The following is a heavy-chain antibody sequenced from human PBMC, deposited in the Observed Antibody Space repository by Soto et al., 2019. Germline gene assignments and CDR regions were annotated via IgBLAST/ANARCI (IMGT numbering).Heavy chain of an antibody. J-gene: IGHJ6*02. Sequence: EVQLVESGGGLVQPGGSLKLSCGASGFTFSDSTIHWVRQASGKGLEWVGRIRTKANSYATGYTAAMKGRFTISRDDSKNTAYLQMNSLKTEDTAVYYCARPAATGSTYYGMDVWGQGTTVTVSS. V-gene: IGHV3-73*01. CDR1: GFTFSDST. CDR2: IRTKANSYAT. D-gene: IGHD6-13*01. CDR3: ARPAATGSTYYGMDV.